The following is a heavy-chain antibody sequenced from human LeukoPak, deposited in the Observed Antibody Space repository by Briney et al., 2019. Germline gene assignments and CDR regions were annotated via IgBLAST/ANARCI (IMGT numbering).Heavy chain of an antibody. CDR3: ARTPSGDSSGYYTDSFNI. CDR1: GFTFEAYA. V-gene: IGHV3-9*01. CDR2: ISWNSGSI. Sequence: GGSLRLSCAASGFTFEAYAMHWVRQAPGKGLEWVSGISWNSGSIGYADSVKGRFTISRDNTKNSLNLQMNSLRAEDTALYYCARTPSGDSSGYYTDSFNIWGQGTMVTVSS. D-gene: IGHD3-22*01. J-gene: IGHJ3*02.